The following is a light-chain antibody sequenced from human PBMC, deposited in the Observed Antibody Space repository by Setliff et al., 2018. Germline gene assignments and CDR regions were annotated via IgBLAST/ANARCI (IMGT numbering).Light chain of an antibody. CDR3: QQYGSSPRT. CDR2: GAS. Sequence: EIVLTQSPGTLSLSPGERATLSCRASQSVNNNFLAWYQQKPGQAPRLLIYGASYRATGIPDRFSASGSGTDFALTISRLEPEDFAVYFCQQYGSSPRTFGEGTK. V-gene: IGKV3-20*01. J-gene: IGKJ1*01. CDR1: QSVNNNF.